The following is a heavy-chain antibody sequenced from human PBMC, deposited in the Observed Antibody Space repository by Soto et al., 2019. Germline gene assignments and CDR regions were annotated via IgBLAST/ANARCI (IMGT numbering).Heavy chain of an antibody. CDR3: ASDPAP. Sequence: QVQLQESGPGLVKPSQTLSLTCTVSGGSISTGGYYWSWIRQHPGKGLEWIGDIYNSATPYYNPSLKSRVTISVDTAKNQFSLKLSSVTVADTAVYYCASDPAPWGQGALVPVSS. J-gene: IGHJ5*02. CDR1: GGSISTGGYY. V-gene: IGHV4-31*03. CDR2: IYNSATP.